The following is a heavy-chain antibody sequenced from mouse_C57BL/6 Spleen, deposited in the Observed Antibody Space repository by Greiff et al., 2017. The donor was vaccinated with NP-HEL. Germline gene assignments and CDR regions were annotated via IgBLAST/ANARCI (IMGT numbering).Heavy chain of an antibody. V-gene: IGHV1-69*01. CDR2: IDPSDSYT. D-gene: IGHD2-1*01. Sequence: QVQLQQPGAELVMPGASVKLSCTASGYTFTSYWMPWVKQRPGQGLEWIGEIDPSDSYTNYAHKFKGKSTLTVDKSSSTAYMQLSSLTSEDSAVYYCATTGKYRYYFDYWGQGTTLTVSS. CDR1: GYTFTSYW. J-gene: IGHJ2*01. CDR3: ATTGKYRYYFDY.